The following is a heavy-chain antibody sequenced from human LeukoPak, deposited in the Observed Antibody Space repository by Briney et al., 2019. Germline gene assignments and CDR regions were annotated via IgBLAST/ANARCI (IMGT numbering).Heavy chain of an antibody. J-gene: IGHJ6*04. CDR3: ARNRVAGTLVDAFDI. CDR1: GGTFSSYA. D-gene: IGHD6-19*01. V-gene: IGHV1-69*04. CDR2: IIPILGIA. Sequence: SVKVSCKASGGTFSSYAISWVRQAPGQGLEWMGRIIPILGIANYAQKFQGRVTITADKSTSTAYMELSSLRSEDTAVYYCARNRVAGTLVDAFDIWGKGTTVTVSS.